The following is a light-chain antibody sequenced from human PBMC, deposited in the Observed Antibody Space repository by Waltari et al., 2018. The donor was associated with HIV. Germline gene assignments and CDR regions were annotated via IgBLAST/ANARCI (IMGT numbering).Light chain of an antibody. Sequence: QSVLTQPPSVSAAPGQKVTISCSGGSSNIGKNYVSWSQQSPGTAPSLLIYENTKRRSGLPDRFSGSKSATSATLDITGLQTGDEADYYCASWDSSLSVGVFGGGTRLTVL. CDR2: ENT. V-gene: IGLV1-51*02. CDR3: ASWDSSLSVGV. CDR1: SSNIGKNY. J-gene: IGLJ3*02.